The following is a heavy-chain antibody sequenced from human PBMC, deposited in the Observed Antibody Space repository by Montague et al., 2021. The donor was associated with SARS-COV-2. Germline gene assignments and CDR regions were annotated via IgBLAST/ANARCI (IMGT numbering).Heavy chain of an antibody. CDR1: GDSVSSATYY. V-gene: IGHV4-61*01. Sequence: SETLSLTCTVSGDSVSSATYYWGWIRQPPGKGLEWIGYIYYSGSTKYNPSLKSRVTMSVDTSKNQFSLHLSSVTAADTAVYYCARGSTVLNESIQLARLENPFDPWGQGTLVTVSS. J-gene: IGHJ5*02. CDR2: IYYSGST. CDR3: ARGSTVLNESIQLARLENPFDP. D-gene: IGHD5-18*01.